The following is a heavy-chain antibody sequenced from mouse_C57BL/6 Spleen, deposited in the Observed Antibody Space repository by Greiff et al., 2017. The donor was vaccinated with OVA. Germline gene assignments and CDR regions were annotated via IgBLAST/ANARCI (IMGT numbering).Heavy chain of an antibody. CDR1: GYSITSGYY. V-gene: IGHV3-6*01. CDR3: ARYDYDGAWFAY. J-gene: IGHJ3*01. D-gene: IGHD2-4*01. CDR2: ISYDGSN. Sequence: EVQVVESGPGLVKPSQSLSLTCSVTGYSITSGYYWNWIRQFPGNKLEWMGYISYDGSNNYNPSLKNRISITRDTSKNQFFLKLNSVTTEDTATYYCARYDYDGAWFAYWGQGTLVTVSA.